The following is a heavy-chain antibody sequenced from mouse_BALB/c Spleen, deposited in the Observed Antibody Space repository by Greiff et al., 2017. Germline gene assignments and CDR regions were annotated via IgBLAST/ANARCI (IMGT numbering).Heavy chain of an antibody. V-gene: IGHV5-12-2*01. D-gene: IGHD1-1*01. CDR2: ISNGGGST. Sequence: EVQGVESGGGLVQPGGSLKLSCAASGFTFSSYTMSWVRQTPEKRLEWVAYISNGGGSTYYPDTVKGRFTISRDNAKNTLYLQMSSLKSEDTAMYYCARGDYYGSSSGFAYWGQGTLVTVSA. CDR1: GFTFSSYT. J-gene: IGHJ3*01. CDR3: ARGDYYGSSSGFAY.